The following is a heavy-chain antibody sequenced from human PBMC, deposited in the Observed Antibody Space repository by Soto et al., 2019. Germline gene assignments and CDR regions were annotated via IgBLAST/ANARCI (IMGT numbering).Heavy chain of an antibody. CDR2: IYYDGNT. CDR1: GDSITSSSHY. D-gene: IGHD6-6*01. CDR3: ARSSIEPRVFMYPFDS. J-gene: IGHJ4*02. V-gene: IGHV4-39*01. Sequence: PSETLSLTCTVSGDSITSSSHYWCWIRHPPGKGLECIANIYYDGNTYYNPSLKSRVAISFDTSKNQFSLRLNSVTAAYSAVYYCARSSIEPRVFMYPFDSWGQGTLVTV.